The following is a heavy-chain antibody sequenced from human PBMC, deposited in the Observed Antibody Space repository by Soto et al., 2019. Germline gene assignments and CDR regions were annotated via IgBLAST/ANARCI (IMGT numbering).Heavy chain of an antibody. V-gene: IGHV3-33*01. D-gene: IGHD4-17*01. CDR2: IWYDGSNK. Sequence: QVQLVESGGGVVQPGRSLRLSCAASGFTFSSYGMHWVRQAPGKGLEWVAVIWYDGSNKYYADSVKGRFTISRDNSKNTVYLQMNSLRAEDTAVYYCAREWGDYGDYGDDAFDIWGQGTMVTVSS. J-gene: IGHJ3*02. CDR3: AREWGDYGDYGDDAFDI. CDR1: GFTFSSYG.